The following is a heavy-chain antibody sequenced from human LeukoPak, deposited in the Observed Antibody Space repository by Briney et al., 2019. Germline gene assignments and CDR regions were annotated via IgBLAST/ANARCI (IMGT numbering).Heavy chain of an antibody. J-gene: IGHJ3*02. Sequence: GTLRLSCAVSGFIFSSYSMSRVRQPPGPGQEWFGSIYYSGSTYYNPSLKSRVTISVDTSKNQFSLKLSSVTAADTAVYYCARRAIYDILTGGGMAFDIWGQGTMVTVSS. V-gene: IGHV4-39*01. CDR1: GFIFSSYS. CDR2: IYYSGST. CDR3: ARRAIYDILTGGGMAFDI. D-gene: IGHD3-9*01.